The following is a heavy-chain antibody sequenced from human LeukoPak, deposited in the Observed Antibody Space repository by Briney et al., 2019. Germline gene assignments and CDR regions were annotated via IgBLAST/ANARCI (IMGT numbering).Heavy chain of an antibody. D-gene: IGHD6-13*01. V-gene: IGHV4-59*01. CDR3: ATGYSSTWYYFDY. J-gene: IGHJ4*02. Sequence: SETLSLTCTVSGDSLSSYYWSWIRQPPGKRLEWIGYIYHSGGTNYNPSLKSRVTISADTSKYQFSLKLSSVTAADTAVYYCATGYSSTWYYFDYWGQGTLVTVSS. CDR2: IYHSGGT. CDR1: GDSLSSYY.